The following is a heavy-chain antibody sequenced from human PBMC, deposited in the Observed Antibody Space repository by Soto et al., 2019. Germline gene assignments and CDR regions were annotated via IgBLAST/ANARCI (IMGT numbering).Heavy chain of an antibody. CDR3: ATPGIEAAGTYY. CDR2: IYYSGRT. Sequence: QLQLQESGPGLVKPSETLSLTCTVSGGSISTSSYWGWIRQPPGKGLEWIGSIYYSGRTFYTPSLKSRASMSVDTSKNQFSPKLSSVTAADTAVYYCATPGIEAAGTYYWGQGTLVTVSS. CDR1: GGSISTSSY. J-gene: IGHJ4*02. D-gene: IGHD6-13*01. V-gene: IGHV4-39*01.